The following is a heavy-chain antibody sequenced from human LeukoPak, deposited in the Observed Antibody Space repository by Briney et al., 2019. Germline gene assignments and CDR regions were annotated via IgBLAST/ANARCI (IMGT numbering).Heavy chain of an antibody. CDR2: ISGSGGST. J-gene: IGHJ4*02. Sequence: GGSLRLSCATSGFTFSSYAMSWVRQAPGKGLEWVSAISGSGGSTYYADSVEGRFTISRDNSKNTLYLQMNSLRAEDTAVYYCAKDLGDYGDYSFRDYWGKGTLVTVSS. CDR3: AKDLGDYGDYSFRDY. D-gene: IGHD4-17*01. V-gene: IGHV3-23*01. CDR1: GFTFSSYA.